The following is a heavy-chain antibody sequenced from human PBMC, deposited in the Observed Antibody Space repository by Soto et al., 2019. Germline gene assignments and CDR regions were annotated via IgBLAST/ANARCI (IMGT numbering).Heavy chain of an antibody. CDR1: GGSINSKSYF. CDR3: ARDRYGGFDY. CDR2: INYVGKT. Sequence: QLQLQESDPGLVKPSETLSLTCSVSGGSINSKSYFWGWIRQTPGKGLEWIASINYVGKTYYSPSLKSRLAISVDTSKNQFSLRLSSVTAADTAVYYCARDRYGGFDYWGLGTLVTVSS. J-gene: IGHJ4*02. D-gene: IGHD3-9*01. V-gene: IGHV4-39*02.